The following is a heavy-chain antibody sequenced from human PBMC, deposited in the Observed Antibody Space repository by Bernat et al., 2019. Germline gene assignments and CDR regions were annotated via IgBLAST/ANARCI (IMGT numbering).Heavy chain of an antibody. CDR1: GFTFTSHW. CDR2: INWNGGST. Sequence: EVQLVESGGGLVQPGGSLRLPCAASGFTFTSHWMSWVRQAPGKGLEWVSGINWNGGSTGYADSVKGRFTISRDNAKNSLYLQMNSLRAEDTALYYCARGTAAIPSSAFDIWGQGTMVTVSS. CDR3: ARGTAAIPSSAFDI. V-gene: IGHV3-20*04. J-gene: IGHJ3*02. D-gene: IGHD2-2*01.